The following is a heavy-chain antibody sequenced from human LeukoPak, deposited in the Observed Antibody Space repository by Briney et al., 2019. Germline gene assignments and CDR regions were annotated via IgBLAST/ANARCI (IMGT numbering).Heavy chain of an antibody. CDR3: AKDMGKRGYSYGLIDY. J-gene: IGHJ4*02. CDR1: GGSISSYY. Sequence: LSLTCTVSGGSISSYYWSWIRQPPGKGLEWVSGISWNSGSIGYADSVKGRFTISRDNAKNSLYLQMNSLRAEDTALYYCAKDMGKRGYSYGLIDYWGQGTLVTVSS. D-gene: IGHD5-18*01. V-gene: IGHV3-9*01. CDR2: ISWNSGSI.